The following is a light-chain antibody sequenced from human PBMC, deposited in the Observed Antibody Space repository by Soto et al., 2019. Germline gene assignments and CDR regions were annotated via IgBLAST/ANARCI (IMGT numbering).Light chain of an antibody. CDR3: CSYAGSPTFPWV. CDR2: EVT. Sequence: QLVLTQPASVSGSPGQSITISCTGTSSDIGSYNLVSWFQQHPGTAPKLIIYEVTKRPSGVSPRFSGSKSGNTASLTISGLQAEDEAYYHCCSYAGSPTFPWVFGGGTQLTVL. V-gene: IGLV2-23*02. CDR1: SSDIGSYNL. J-gene: IGLJ3*02.